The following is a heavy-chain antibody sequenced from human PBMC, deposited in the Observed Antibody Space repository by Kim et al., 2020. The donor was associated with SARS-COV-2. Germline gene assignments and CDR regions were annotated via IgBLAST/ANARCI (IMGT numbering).Heavy chain of an antibody. CDR3: ARAGVRVVRGVKGHGVCYFDY. CDR2: INHSGST. V-gene: IGHV4-34*01. D-gene: IGHD3-10*01. J-gene: IGHJ4*02. CDR1: GGSFSGYY. Sequence: SETLSLTCAVYGGSFSGYYWSWIRQPPGKGLEWIGEINHSGSTNYNPSLKSRVTISVDTSKNQFSLKLSSVTAADTAVYYCARAGVRVVRGVKGHGVCYFDYWGQGTLVTVSS.